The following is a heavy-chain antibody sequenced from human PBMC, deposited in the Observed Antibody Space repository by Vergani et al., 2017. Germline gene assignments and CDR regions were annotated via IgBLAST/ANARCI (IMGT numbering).Heavy chain of an antibody. J-gene: IGHJ6*02. CDR2: IKKDGSEK. CDR3: ARDPRGSPTMVRGHYYYYGMDV. CDR1: GFTFSSYA. D-gene: IGHD3-10*01. Sequence: EVQLVESGGGLVQPGGSLRLSCAASGFTFSSYAMSWVRQAPGKGLEWVANIKKDGSEKYYVDSVKGRFTISRDNAKNSLSLQMNSRRAEDTAVYYCARDPRGSPTMVRGHYYYYGMDVWGQGTTVTVSS. V-gene: IGHV3-7*01.